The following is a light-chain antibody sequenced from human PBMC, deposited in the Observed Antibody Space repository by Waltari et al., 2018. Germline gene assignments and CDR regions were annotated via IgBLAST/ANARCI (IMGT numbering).Light chain of an antibody. CDR1: SSDVGAYNF. CDR3: CSYAGTYTFV. Sequence: QSALTQPRSVSGSPGQSVTISCTGTSSDVGAYNFVSWYQQYPDKAPKVIIYDVSQRPSGVPDRFSASKSDNTASLTISGLQAEDEADYYCCSYAGTYTFVFGSGTKVIVL. CDR2: DVS. V-gene: IGLV2-11*01. J-gene: IGLJ6*01.